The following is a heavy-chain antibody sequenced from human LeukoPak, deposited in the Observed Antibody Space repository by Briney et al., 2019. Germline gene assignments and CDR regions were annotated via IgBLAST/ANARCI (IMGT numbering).Heavy chain of an antibody. CDR1: GFTFSSYV. CDR3: AKRSFPGSGYSYSSDY. CDR2: ISGSGGST. J-gene: IGHJ4*02. V-gene: IGHV3-23*01. Sequence: GGSLRLSCAASGFTFSSYVMSWVRQAPGKGLEWVSAISGSGGSTYYADSVKGRFTISRDNSENTLYLQMNSLRAEDTAVYYCAKRSFPGSGYSYSSDYWGQGTLVTVSS. D-gene: IGHD3-22*01.